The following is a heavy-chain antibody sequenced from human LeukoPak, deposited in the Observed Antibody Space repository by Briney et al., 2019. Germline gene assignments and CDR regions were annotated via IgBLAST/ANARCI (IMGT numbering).Heavy chain of an antibody. V-gene: IGHV4-59*12. D-gene: IGHD1-26*01. Sequence: SETLSLTCTVSGGSISSYYGSWIRQPPGKGLEWIGYIYYSGSTNYKPSVKSRVTISVDTSKNQFSLKLSSVTAADTAVYYCAGDLGSPEWGDAFDIWGQGTMVTVSS. J-gene: IGHJ3*02. CDR1: GGSISSYY. CDR3: AGDLGSPEWGDAFDI. CDR2: IYYSGST.